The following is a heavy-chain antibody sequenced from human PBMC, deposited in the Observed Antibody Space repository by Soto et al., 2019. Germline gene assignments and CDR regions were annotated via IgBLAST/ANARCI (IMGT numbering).Heavy chain of an antibody. CDR3: AREDRKLQWFGELLVPADY. CDR2: ISPSGGST. CDR1: GFSFGNHA. V-gene: IGHV3-23*01. D-gene: IGHD3-10*01. Sequence: EVQLLESGGGFMQPGGSLRLSCAVSGFSFGNHAMTWVRQAPGKGLEWVSTISPSGGSTYYTDAVQGRFTVSRDNSKNTVFLQLNSLRAEDTAVYYCAREDRKLQWFGELLVPADYWGQGTLVTVSS. J-gene: IGHJ4*02.